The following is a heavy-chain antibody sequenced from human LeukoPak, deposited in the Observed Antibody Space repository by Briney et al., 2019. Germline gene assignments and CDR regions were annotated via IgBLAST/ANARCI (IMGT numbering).Heavy chain of an antibody. CDR2: INPNSGGT. V-gene: IGHV1-2*02. D-gene: IGHD5-18*01. CDR1: GYTLSDYF. J-gene: IGHJ3*02. Sequence: ASVKVSCKTSGYTLSDYFMHWVRQAPGQGLEWMGWINPNSGGTNYAQKFQGRVTMTRDTSISTAYMELSRLRSDDTAVYYCARAEWIQLPPDAFDIWGQGTMVTVSS. CDR3: ARAEWIQLPPDAFDI.